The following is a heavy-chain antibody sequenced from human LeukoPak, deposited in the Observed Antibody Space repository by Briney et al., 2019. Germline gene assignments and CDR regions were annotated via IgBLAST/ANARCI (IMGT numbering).Heavy chain of an antibody. J-gene: IGHJ5*02. CDR1: GYTFTSYD. CDR3: ARLRSMTTATNWFDP. V-gene: IGHV1-8*01. Sequence: GASVKVSCKASGYTFTSYDINWVRQATGQGLEWMGWMNPNSGNTGYAQKFQGRVTMTRNTSISTAYMELSSLRSEDTAVYYCARLRSMTTATNWFDPWGQGTLVSVSS. CDR2: MNPNSGNT. D-gene: IGHD4-17*01.